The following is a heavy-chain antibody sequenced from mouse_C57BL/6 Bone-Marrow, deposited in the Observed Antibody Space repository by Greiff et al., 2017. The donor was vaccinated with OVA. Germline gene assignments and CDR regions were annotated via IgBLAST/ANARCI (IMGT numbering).Heavy chain of an antibody. CDR2: IDPSDSYT. CDR1: GYTFTSYW. CDR3: ARGFYYGPFAY. J-gene: IGHJ3*01. D-gene: IGHD2-1*01. V-gene: IGHV1-69*01. Sequence: QVQLQQPGAELVMPGASVKLSCKASGYTFTSYWMHWVKQRPGQGLEWIGEIDPSDSYTNYNQKFKGKSTLTVDKSSSTAYMQHSSPTSEDSAVYDCARGFYYGPFAYWGQGTLVTVSA.